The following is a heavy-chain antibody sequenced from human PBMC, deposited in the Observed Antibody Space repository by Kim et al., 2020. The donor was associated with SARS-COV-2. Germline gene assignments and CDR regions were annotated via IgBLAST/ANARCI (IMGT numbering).Heavy chain of an antibody. J-gene: IGHJ5*02. CDR3: AGGYKGGGWYSLNWFDP. Sequence: LRSRVTISVDTSQNQFSLKLNSVTAADTAVYYCAGGYKGGGWYSLNWFDPWGQGTLVTVSS. V-gene: IGHV4-59*09. D-gene: IGHD6-19*01.